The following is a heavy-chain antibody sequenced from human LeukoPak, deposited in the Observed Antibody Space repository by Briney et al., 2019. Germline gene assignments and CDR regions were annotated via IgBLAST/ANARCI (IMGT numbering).Heavy chain of an antibody. CDR3: ARSIVVGSSDV. CDR2: IYYSGST. V-gene: IGHV4-59*01. CDR1: GGSISSYY. D-gene: IGHD3-22*01. J-gene: IGHJ6*04. Sequence: SETLSLTCTVSGGSISSYYGSWIRQPPGKGLEWIGYIYYSGSTNYNPSLKSRVTISVDTSKNQFSLKLSSVTAADTAVYYCARSIVVGSSDVWGKGTTVTISS.